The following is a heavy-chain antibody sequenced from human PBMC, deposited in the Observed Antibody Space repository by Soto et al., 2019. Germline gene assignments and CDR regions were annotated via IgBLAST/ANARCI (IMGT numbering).Heavy chain of an antibody. J-gene: IGHJ4*02. CDR2: IWYDGSNE. CDR1: GFSFSIYG. V-gene: IGHV3-33*01. CDR3: ARDRCDGRCHDFIY. Sequence: LRLSCAASGFSFSIYGMHWVRQAPGKGLEWVAVIWYDGSNEYYADSVRGRFTISRDNSKNTLYLQMNSLRAEDTAVYYCARDRCDGRCHDFIYWGQGTLVTVSS. D-gene: IGHD2-15*01.